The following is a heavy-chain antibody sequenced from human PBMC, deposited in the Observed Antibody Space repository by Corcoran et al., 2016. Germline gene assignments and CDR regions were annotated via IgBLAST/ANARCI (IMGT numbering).Heavy chain of an antibody. CDR2: IQQDGSEK. CDR3: ARGLLRAADTAMVGYLDY. V-gene: IGHV3-7*03. D-gene: IGHD5-18*01. Sequence: EVQLVESGGGLVQPGGSLRLSCAASGFTFSSYWMSWARQAPGKGLERVANIQQDGSEKYYVDSGKGRFPISRDNAENSLYLQMNSMRAEDTAVYYCARGLLRAADTAMVGYLDYWGQGTLVTVSS. CDR1: GFTFSSYW. J-gene: IGHJ4*02.